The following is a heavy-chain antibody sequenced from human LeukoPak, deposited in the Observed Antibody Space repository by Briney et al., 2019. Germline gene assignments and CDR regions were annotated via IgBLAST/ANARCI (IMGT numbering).Heavy chain of an antibody. CDR1: GFTFDDYA. D-gene: IGHD6-19*01. CDR2: ISWNSGSI. CDR3: AKGGAVAGIYYFDY. J-gene: IGHJ4*02. Sequence: GGSLRLSCAASGFTFDDYAMHWVRQAPGKGLEWVSGISWNSGSIGYADSVKGRFTISRDNAKNSLYLQMNSLRAEDTALYYCAKGGAVAGIYYFDYWGQGTLVTVSS. V-gene: IGHV3-9*01.